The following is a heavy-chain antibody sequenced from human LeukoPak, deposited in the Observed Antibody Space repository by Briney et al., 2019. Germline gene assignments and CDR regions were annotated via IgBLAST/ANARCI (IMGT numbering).Heavy chain of an antibody. Sequence: GGSLRLSCAASGFNFSIYSLNWVRQAPGKGLEWVASMTGSGRFIYYADSVRGRFTISRDNAQKSLSLQMSSLRVDDTGVYYCARSSGSYDYWGQGTLVTVSS. CDR3: ARSSGSYDY. CDR2: MTGSGRFI. V-gene: IGHV3-21*01. J-gene: IGHJ4*02. CDR1: GFNFSIYS. D-gene: IGHD6-19*01.